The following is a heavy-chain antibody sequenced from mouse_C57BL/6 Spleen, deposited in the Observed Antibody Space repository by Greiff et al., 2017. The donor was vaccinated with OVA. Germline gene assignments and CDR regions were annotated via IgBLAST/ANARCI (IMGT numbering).Heavy chain of an antibody. J-gene: IGHJ2*01. D-gene: IGHD2-5*01. V-gene: IGHV1-61*01. CDR1: GYTFTSYW. Sequence: QVQLQQPGAELVRPGSSVKLSCKASGYTFTSYWMGWVKQRPGQGLEWIGNIYPSDSETHYNQKFKDKATLTVDKYGNTAYMQLSSQTAEDSEVYYCARGGENYYSNLYYFDYWGQGNTLTVSS. CDR2: IYPSDSET. CDR3: ARGGENYYSNLYYFDY.